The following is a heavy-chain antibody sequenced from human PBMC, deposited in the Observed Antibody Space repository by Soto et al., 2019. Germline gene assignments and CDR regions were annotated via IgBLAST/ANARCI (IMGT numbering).Heavy chain of an antibody. V-gene: IGHV3-23*01. CDR1: GFTFSTHA. CDR3: ARDGVGATTYFGYLDY. Sequence: GGSLRLSCAASGFTFSTHAMSWVRQAPGKGLEWVSAISGSGDNTYYADSVKGRFTISRDNSRKILYLQMDSLRADDTAVYYCARDGVGATTYFGYLDYWGQGAPVTVSS. CDR2: ISGSGDNT. J-gene: IGHJ4*02. D-gene: IGHD1-26*01.